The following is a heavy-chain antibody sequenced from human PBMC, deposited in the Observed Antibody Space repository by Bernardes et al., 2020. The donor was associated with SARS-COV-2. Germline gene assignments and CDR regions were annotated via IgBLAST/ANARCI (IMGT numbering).Heavy chain of an antibody. CDR3: ARGGPTEVTIFGVVTRPFDY. J-gene: IGHJ4*02. Sequence: SETLSLTCTVSGGSISSNIYYWGWIRQPPGKGLEWIGSIYYSGSTYYNPSLKSRVTISVDTSKNQFSLKLSSVTAADTAVYYCARGGPTEVTIFGVVTRPFDYWGQGTLVTVSS. V-gene: IGHV4-39*01. CDR1: GGSISSNIYY. D-gene: IGHD3-3*01. CDR2: IYYSGST.